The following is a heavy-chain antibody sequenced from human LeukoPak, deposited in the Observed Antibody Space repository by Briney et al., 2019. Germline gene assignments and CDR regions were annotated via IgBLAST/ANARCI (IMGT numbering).Heavy chain of an antibody. Sequence: ASVKVSCKASGGTFSSYAISWVRQAPGQGLEWMGGIIPIFGTANYAQKFQGRVTITADESTSTAYMELSSLRSEDTAVYYCARTPLYWFDPWGQGTLVTVSS. J-gene: IGHJ5*02. V-gene: IGHV1-69*13. CDR2: IIPIFGTA. CDR1: GGTFSSYA. CDR3: ARTPLYWFDP.